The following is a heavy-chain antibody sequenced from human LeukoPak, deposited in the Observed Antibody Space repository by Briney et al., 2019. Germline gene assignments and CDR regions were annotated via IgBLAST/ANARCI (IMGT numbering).Heavy chain of an antibody. J-gene: IGHJ4*02. CDR2: MNPNSGNT. CDR3: ARAGYSYGPFDY. V-gene: IGHV1-8*03. Sequence: ASVKVSCKASGYTFTSCDINWVRQATGQGLEWMGWMNPNSGNTGYAQKFQGRVTITRNTSISTAYMELSSLRSEDTAVYYCARAGYSYGPFDYWGQGTLVTVSS. CDR1: GYTFTSCD. D-gene: IGHD5-18*01.